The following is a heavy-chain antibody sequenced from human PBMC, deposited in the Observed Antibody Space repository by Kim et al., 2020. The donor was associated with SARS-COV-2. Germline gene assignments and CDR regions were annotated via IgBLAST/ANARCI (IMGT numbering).Heavy chain of an antibody. Sequence: GGSLRLSCAASGFSVSTNDMAWVRQAPGRGPEWVSIISARGTIYYADSVEGRFTISRDNSKNTLHHQINSLTAADSAVYFCAREEGPLGYWGQGTLVTVS. CDR2: ISARGTI. CDR3: AREEGPLGY. CDR1: GFSVSTND. J-gene: IGHJ4*02. V-gene: IGHV3-53*01.